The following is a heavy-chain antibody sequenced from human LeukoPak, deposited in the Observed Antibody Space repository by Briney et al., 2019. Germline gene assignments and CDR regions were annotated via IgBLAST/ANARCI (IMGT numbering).Heavy chain of an antibody. J-gene: IGHJ4*01. CDR1: GFTFIDYY. CDR2: ISDIGSTI. V-gene: IGHV3-11*04. CDR3: ARGTSKNDY. D-gene: IGHD1-14*01. Sequence: GGSLRLSCAASGFTFIDYYVSWIRQAPGKGLEWVSYISDIGSTIKYADSVKGRLAISRDNAKNSVYLQMSSLRAEDTAVYYCARGTSKNDYWGQGTLVTVSS.